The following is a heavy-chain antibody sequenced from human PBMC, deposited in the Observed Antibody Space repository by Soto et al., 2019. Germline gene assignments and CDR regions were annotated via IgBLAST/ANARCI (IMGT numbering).Heavy chain of an antibody. J-gene: IGHJ3*02. CDR2: IKSKTDGGTT. D-gene: IGHD6-13*01. V-gene: IGHV3-15*01. Sequence: EVQLVESGGGLVKPGGSLRLSCAASGFTFSNAWMSWVRQAPGKGLEWVGRIKSKTDGGTTDYAAPVKGRFTISRDDSKNTLYLQMNSLKTEDTAVYYGTTETGYGSSWGQWDAFDIWGQGTMVTVSS. CDR1: GFTFSNAW. CDR3: TTETGYGSSWGQWDAFDI.